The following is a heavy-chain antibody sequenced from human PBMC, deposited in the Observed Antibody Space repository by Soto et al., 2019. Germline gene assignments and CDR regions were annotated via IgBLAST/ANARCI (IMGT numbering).Heavy chain of an antibody. CDR1: GYTFTSYA. D-gene: IGHD2-21*02. CDR3: ARISVVVTALDY. J-gene: IGHJ4*02. V-gene: IGHV1-3*05. CDR2: INAGNGHT. Sequence: QVQLVQSGAEEKKPGASVKVACKASGYTFTSYAMHWVRQAPGQRLERMGGINAGNGHTKYSQKFQGRVTITRDTSASTGYTELSRLRAEDMDVYYFARISVVVTALDYWGQGTLVTVSS.